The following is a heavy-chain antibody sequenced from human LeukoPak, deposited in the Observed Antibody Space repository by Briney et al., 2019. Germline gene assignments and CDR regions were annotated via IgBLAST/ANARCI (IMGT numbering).Heavy chain of an antibody. J-gene: IGHJ6*02. Sequence: ASVKVSCKASGYTFTGYYMHWVQQAPGQGLEWMGRINPNSGGINYAQKFQGRVTMTRDTSISTAYMELSRLRSDDTAVYYCARAYSSSWKGDGMDVWGQGTTVTVSS. V-gene: IGHV1-2*06. CDR3: ARAYSSSWKGDGMDV. CDR2: INPNSGGI. CDR1: GYTFTGYY. D-gene: IGHD6-6*01.